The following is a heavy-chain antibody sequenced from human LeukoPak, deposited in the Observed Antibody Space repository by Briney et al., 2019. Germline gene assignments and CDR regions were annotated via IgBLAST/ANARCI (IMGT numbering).Heavy chain of an antibody. Sequence: GGSLRLSCAASGFTFDDYAMHWVRQAPGKGLEWVSGISWNSGSIGYADSVKGRFTISRDNAKNSLYLQMNSLRAEDMALYYCAKGPASWLQYQFDYWGQGTLVTVSS. CDR2: ISWNSGSI. V-gene: IGHV3-9*03. CDR3: AKGPASWLQYQFDY. J-gene: IGHJ4*02. D-gene: IGHD5-24*01. CDR1: GFTFDDYA.